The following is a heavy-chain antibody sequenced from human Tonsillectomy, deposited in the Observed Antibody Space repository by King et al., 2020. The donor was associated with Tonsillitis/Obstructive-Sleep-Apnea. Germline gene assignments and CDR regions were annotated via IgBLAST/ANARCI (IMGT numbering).Heavy chain of an antibody. CDR3: AKVGGKLRGPFDY. CDR2: ISWNSGSI. CDR1: GFTFDDYA. V-gene: IGHV3-9*01. D-gene: IGHD1-7*01. Sequence: VQLVESGGGLVQPGRSLRLSCAASGFTFDDYAMHWVRQAPGKGLEWVSGISWNSGSIGYADSVKGRFTISRENAKNSLYLQMNSLRAEDTALYYCAKVGGKLRGPFDYWGQGTLVTVSS. J-gene: IGHJ4*02.